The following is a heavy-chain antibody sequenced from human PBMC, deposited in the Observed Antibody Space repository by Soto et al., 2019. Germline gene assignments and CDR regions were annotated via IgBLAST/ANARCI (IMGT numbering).Heavy chain of an antibody. V-gene: IGHV3-23*01. J-gene: IGHJ4*02. CDR2: ISGSGGST. CDR1: GFTFSSYG. D-gene: IGHD6-6*01. Sequence: GGPLRLSCAASGFTFSSYGMHWVRQAPGKGLEWVSAISGSGGSTYYADSVKGRFTISRDNSKNTLYLQMNSLRAEDTAVYYCAKWARGKTYSFDYWGQGTLVTVSS. CDR3: AKWARGKTYSFDY.